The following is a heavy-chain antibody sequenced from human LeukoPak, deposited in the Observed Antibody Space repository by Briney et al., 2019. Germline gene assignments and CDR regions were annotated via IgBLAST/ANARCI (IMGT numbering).Heavy chain of an antibody. Sequence: GASVKVSCKASGGTFSNYAISWVRQAPGQGLEWMGGIIPIFGTATSAQNFQDRVTITADGSASTAYMELSSLRSEDTAVYYCAYRDVLVVVPGGDYWGQGTLVTVSS. CDR1: GGTFSNYA. CDR2: IIPIFGTA. V-gene: IGHV1-69*13. D-gene: IGHD2-2*01. CDR3: AYRDVLVVVPGGDY. J-gene: IGHJ4*02.